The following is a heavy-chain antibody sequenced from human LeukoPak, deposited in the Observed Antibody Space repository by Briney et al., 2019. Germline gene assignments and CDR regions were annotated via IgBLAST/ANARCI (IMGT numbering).Heavy chain of an antibody. Sequence: PGGSLRLSCAASGFTFSSYAMSWVRRAPGKGLEWVSAISGSGGSTYYADSVKGRFTISRDNSKNTLYLQMNSLRAEDTAVYYCAKGDYYDSSGYSLFDYWGQGTLVTVSS. CDR2: ISGSGGST. J-gene: IGHJ4*02. D-gene: IGHD3-22*01. CDR3: AKGDYYDSSGYSLFDY. CDR1: GFTFSSYA. V-gene: IGHV3-23*01.